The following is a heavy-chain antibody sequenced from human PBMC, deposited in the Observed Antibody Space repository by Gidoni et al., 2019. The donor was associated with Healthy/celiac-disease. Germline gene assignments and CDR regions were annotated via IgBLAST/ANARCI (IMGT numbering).Heavy chain of an antibody. CDR3: ARRGYCSSTSCYPYYYYGMDV. V-gene: IGHV5-51*01. D-gene: IGHD2-2*01. Sequence: EVQLVQSGAEVKKTGESLKISSKGSGYSFTSYWIGWVRQMAGKGLEWMGIIYLGDSDTRYSPSFQGQVTISADKSISTAYLQWSGLKASDTAMYYCARRGYCSSTSCYPYYYYGMDVWGQGTTVTVSS. J-gene: IGHJ6*02. CDR1: GYSFTSYW. CDR2: IYLGDSDT.